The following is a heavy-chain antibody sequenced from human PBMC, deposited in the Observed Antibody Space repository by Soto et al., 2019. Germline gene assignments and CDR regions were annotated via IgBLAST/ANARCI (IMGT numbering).Heavy chain of an antibody. V-gene: IGHV4-39*01. CDR1: GDSIISSDFY. Sequence: EPLSLTCTVSGDSIISSDFYWGWVRQPPGKGLEWIGSIFYLGSSYYNPSLKSRVTMSVDTSKNQFSLRLRSVTAADTALYFCARHSLALRKNNWFDPWGQGIMVTVSS. CDR2: IFYLGSS. D-gene: IGHD3-3*02. CDR3: ARHSLALRKNNWFDP. J-gene: IGHJ5*02.